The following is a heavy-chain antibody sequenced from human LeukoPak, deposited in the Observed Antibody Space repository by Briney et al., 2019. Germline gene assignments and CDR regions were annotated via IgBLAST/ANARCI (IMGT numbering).Heavy chain of an antibody. Sequence: SQTLSLTCAVSGGSISSDTYSWNWIRQPPGRGLEWIGYIWHTGSTYYTPSLKSRVTISVDRSKHQFSLKLSSVTAADTAVYYCARDIGPWGQGTLVTVSS. D-gene: IGHD1-26*01. CDR3: ARDIGP. J-gene: IGHJ5*02. V-gene: IGHV4-30-2*01. CDR1: GGSISSDTYS. CDR2: IWHTGST.